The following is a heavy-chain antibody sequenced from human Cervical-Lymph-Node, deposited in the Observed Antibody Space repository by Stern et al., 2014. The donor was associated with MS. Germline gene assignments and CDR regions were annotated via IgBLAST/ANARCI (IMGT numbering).Heavy chain of an antibody. V-gene: IGHV1-2*02. Sequence: VQLVESGAEVERPGASVKGSCKASGYTFTAYFLHWVRQAPGQGLELMGLISPKTGSATYAQKFQDRVTMTRDTSINTGYMEVSSLRSDDTAVYYCARDRGSYSDYWGQGTLVAVSS. J-gene: IGHJ4*02. CDR2: ISPKTGSA. CDR1: GYTFTAYF. D-gene: IGHD1-26*01. CDR3: ARDRGSYSDY.